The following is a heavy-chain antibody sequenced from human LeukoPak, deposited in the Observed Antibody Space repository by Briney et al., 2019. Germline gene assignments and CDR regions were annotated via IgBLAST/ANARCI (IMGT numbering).Heavy chain of an antibody. D-gene: IGHD5-18*01. CDR2: INGSGGST. CDR1: GFTLCSYA. CDR3: AKRIQSAMATGY. V-gene: IGHV3-23*01. J-gene: IGHJ4*02. Sequence: GGALRLSCAAPGFTLCSYAMSWGRQAPGEGVEWGSDINGSGGSTYYADSVKGRFTISRDNSKNTLYLQMNSLRAEDTAVYYCAKRIQSAMATGYWGQGTLVTVSS.